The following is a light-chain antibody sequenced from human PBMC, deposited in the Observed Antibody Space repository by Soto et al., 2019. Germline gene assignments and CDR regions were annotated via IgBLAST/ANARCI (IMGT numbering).Light chain of an antibody. CDR1: SSDVGGYNY. J-gene: IGLJ3*02. CDR2: EVS. V-gene: IGLV2-14*01. Sequence: QSALTQPASVSGSPGQSITISCTGTSSDVGGYNYVSWYQQHPGKAPKLMISEVSNRPSGVSNRFSGSKSGNTASLTISGLQSEDEADYYCSSFTSVSTWVFGVGTKLTVL. CDR3: SSFTSVSTWV.